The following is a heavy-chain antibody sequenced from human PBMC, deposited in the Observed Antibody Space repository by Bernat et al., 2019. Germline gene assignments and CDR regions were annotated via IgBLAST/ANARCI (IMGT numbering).Heavy chain of an antibody. J-gene: IGHJ4*02. V-gene: IGHV3-7*01. Sequence: EVQLVESGGGLVQPGGSLRLSCAASGFTFSSYWMSWVRQAPGKGLEWVANIKQDGSEKYYVDSVKGRFTISRDNAKNSLYLQMNSLRAEDTAVYYCARRGDVLRFLEWVIYQGSTVDYWGQGTLVTVSS. CDR3: ARRGDVLRFLEWVIYQGSTVDY. CDR2: IKQDGSEK. CDR1: GFTFSSYW. D-gene: IGHD3-3*01.